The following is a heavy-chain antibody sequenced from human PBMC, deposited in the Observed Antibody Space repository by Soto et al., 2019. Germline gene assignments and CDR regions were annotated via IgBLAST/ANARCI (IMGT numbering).Heavy chain of an antibody. CDR2: IIPILGIA. V-gene: IGHV1-69*02. D-gene: IGHD1-7*01. CDR3: ASNSVFYGMDV. J-gene: IGHJ6*02. CDR1: GGTFSSYT. Sequence: QVQLVQSGAEVKKPGSSVKVSCKASGGTFSSYTISWVRQAPGQGLEWMGRIIPILGIANYAQKFQDRVTXTXXKSTTTAYMELSSLRSEDTAVYYCASNSVFYGMDVWGQGTTVPVSS.